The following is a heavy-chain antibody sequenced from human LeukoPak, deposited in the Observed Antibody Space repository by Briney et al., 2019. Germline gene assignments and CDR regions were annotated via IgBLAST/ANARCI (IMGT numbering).Heavy chain of an antibody. D-gene: IGHD6-6*01. CDR2: ISGSGGST. V-gene: IGHV3-23*01. CDR1: GFTFSSYA. Sequence: GGSPRLSCAASGFTFSSYAMSWVRQAPGKGLEWVSAISGSGGSTYYADSVKGRFTISRDNSKNTLYLQMNSLRAEDTAVYYCARTTKTSRIAARPPFFDYWGQGTLVTVSS. J-gene: IGHJ4*02. CDR3: ARTTKTSRIAARPPFFDY.